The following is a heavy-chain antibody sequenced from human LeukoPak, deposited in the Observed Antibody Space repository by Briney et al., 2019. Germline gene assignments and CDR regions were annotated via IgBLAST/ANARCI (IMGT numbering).Heavy chain of an antibody. Sequence: PGGSLRLSRAATGFTFSSYHMHWVRQAPGKGLEWVSCISSSSTSIYYADSVKGRFTISKDNAENSLFLQMNNLRAEDTAVYYCAKKQDYGDNHWYFDLWGRGTLITVSS. CDR2: ISSSSTSI. D-gene: IGHD4-17*01. J-gene: IGHJ2*01. CDR1: GFTFSSYH. CDR3: AKKQDYGDNHWYFDL. V-gene: IGHV3-48*01.